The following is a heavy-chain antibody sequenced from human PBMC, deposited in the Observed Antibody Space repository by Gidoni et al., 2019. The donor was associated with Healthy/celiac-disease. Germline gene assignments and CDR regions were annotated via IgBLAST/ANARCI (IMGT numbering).Heavy chain of an antibody. CDR3: ARDLRIVLPPHCGGDCYSGKWFDP. J-gene: IGHJ5*02. Sequence: QVQLQESGPGLVKPSGTLSLTCAVSGGSIRSSNWWSWVRQPPGKGLEWIGEIYHSGSTNYNPSLKSRVTISVDKSKNQFSLKLSSVTAADTAVYYCARDLRIVLPPHCGGDCYSGKWFDPWGQGTLVTVSS. D-gene: IGHD2-21*02. CDR1: GGSIRSSNW. CDR2: IYHSGST. V-gene: IGHV4-4*02.